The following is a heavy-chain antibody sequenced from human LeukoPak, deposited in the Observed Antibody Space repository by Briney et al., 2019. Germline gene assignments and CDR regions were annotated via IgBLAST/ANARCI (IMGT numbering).Heavy chain of an antibody. V-gene: IGHV4-34*01. J-gene: IGHJ5*02. CDR3: ARGSHPLAVAARGRFDP. CDR1: GGSFSGYY. CDR2: INHSGST. D-gene: IGHD6-19*01. Sequence: SETLSLTCAVHGGSFSGYYWSWIRQPPGKGLEWIGEINHSGSTNYNPSLKSRDTISVDTSKNQFSLKLSSMTAADTAVYDCARGSHPLAVAARGRFDPWGQGTLVTVSS.